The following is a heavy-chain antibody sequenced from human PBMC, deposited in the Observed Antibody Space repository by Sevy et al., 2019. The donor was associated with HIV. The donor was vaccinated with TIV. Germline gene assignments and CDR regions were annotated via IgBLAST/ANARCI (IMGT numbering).Heavy chain of an antibody. CDR2: IYSDGTT. CDR1: GFTVSSNY. J-gene: IGHJ4*02. V-gene: IGHV3-66*01. Sequence: GGCLRLSCAASGFTVSSNYMTWVRQAPGKGLEGVSVIYSDGTTYHADSVKDRFTISRDNSKNTLYLQMNSLRAEDTAVYYCARGKSGYGYGLNSWGQGTLVTVSS. D-gene: IGHD5-18*01. CDR3: ARGKSGYGYGLNS.